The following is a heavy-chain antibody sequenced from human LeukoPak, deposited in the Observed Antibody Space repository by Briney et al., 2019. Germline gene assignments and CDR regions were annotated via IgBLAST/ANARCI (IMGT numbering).Heavy chain of an antibody. Sequence: ASVKVSCKASGYTFTSYDINWVRQAPGQGLEWMGWISAYNGNTNYAQKLQGRVTMTTDTSTSTAYMELRSLRSDDTAVYYCARDGSAAGTDNWFDPWGQGTLVTVSS. CDR2: ISAYNGNT. CDR3: ARDGSAAGTDNWFDP. CDR1: GYTFTSYD. V-gene: IGHV1-18*01. J-gene: IGHJ5*02. D-gene: IGHD6-13*01.